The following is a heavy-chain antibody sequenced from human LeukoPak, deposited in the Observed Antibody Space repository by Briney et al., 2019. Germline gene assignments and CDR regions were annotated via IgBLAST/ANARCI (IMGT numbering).Heavy chain of an antibody. CDR1: GGSISSGSYY. Sequence: PSETLSLTCTVSGGSISSGSYYWTWIRQPAGKGLEWIGRIYTGGSTNYNPSLKSRVTMSLDTSTNQFSLKLRSVTAADTAVYYCARAGLGVTDYWGQGTLVTVSS. J-gene: IGHJ4*02. CDR3: ARAGLGVTDY. CDR2: IYTGGST. D-gene: IGHD3-16*01. V-gene: IGHV4-61*02.